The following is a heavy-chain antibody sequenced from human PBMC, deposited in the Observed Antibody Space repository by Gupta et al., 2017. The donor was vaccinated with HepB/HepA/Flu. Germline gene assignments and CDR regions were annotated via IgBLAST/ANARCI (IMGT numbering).Heavy chain of an antibody. J-gene: IGHJ4*02. CDR2: IYHSGST. CDR1: GGSVSGGSYY. D-gene: IGHD5-24*01. CDR3: ARDRAAYNPSYYFDC. V-gene: IGHV4-61*01. Sequence: QVQLQESGPGLVKPSETLSLTCTVSGGSVSGGSYYWTWIRQPPGKGLEWIGYIYHSGSTNYHPSLKSRVTISIDTSKNQFSLKVRSVSPADTAVYYCARDRAAYNPSYYFDCWGLGAPVTVSS.